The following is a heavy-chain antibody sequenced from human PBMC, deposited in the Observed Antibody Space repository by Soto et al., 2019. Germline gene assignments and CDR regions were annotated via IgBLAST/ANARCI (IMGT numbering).Heavy chain of an antibody. CDR2: INPSGGST. CDR3: ARGGSGYVWFNEY. CDR1: GYSFTSYY. V-gene: IGHV1-46*01. J-gene: IGHJ4*02. Sequence: QVQLVQSGAEVKKPGASVKVSCKASGYSFTSYYLHWVRQAPGQGPEWMGLINPSGGSTTYSQKFQGRVTMTRDTSTTTVYMELSALRSEDTAFYYCARGGSGYVWFNEYWGQGTLVTVSS. D-gene: IGHD3-22*01.